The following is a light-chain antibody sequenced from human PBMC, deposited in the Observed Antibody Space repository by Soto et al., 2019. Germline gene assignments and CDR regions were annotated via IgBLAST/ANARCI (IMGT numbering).Light chain of an antibody. CDR3: QQYYTYPVT. CDR2: AAS. Sequence: DTQMTQSPSSLSASVGDRVTISCRASQDIRRCLAWHQQKPDKAPKSLIYAASSLHSGVPSRFSGSGSGTDFTLTISSLQPEDFATYYCQQYYTYPVTFGQGTRLEIK. V-gene: IGKV1D-16*01. J-gene: IGKJ5*01. CDR1: QDIRRC.